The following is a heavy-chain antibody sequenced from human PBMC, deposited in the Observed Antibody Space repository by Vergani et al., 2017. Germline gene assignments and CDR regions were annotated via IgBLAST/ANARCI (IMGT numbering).Heavy chain of an antibody. CDR1: GFTFSSYA. Sequence: EVQLLESGGGLVQPGGSLRLSCAASGFTFSSYAMSWVRQAPGKGLEWVSAISGSGGSTYYADSVKGRFTISRDNSKNTLYLQMNSLRAEDTAVYYCAKNVVRITIFEVERPAGGLDYWGQGTLVSVSS. CDR2: ISGSGGST. J-gene: IGHJ4*02. V-gene: IGHV3-23*01. CDR3: AKNVVRITIFEVERPAGGLDY. D-gene: IGHD3-3*01.